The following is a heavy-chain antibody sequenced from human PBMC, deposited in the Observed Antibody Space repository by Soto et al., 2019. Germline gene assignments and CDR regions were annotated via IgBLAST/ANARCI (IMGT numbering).Heavy chain of an antibody. CDR2: IRSKANSYAT. V-gene: IGHV3-73*01. CDR1: GFTFSGSA. CDR3: TRSGVDTAMADFDY. J-gene: IGHJ4*02. D-gene: IGHD5-18*01. Sequence: GSLRLSCAASGFTFSGSAMHWVRQASGKGLEWVGRIRSKANSYATAYAASVKGRFTISRDDSKNTAYLQMNSLKTEDTAVYYCTRSGVDTAMADFDYWGQGTLVTVSS.